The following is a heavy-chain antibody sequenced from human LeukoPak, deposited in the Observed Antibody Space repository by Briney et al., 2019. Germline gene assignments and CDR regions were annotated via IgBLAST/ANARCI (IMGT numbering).Heavy chain of an antibody. J-gene: IGHJ6*03. Sequence: GGSLRLSCAASGFSFSTYSMNWVRQAPGKGLEWVSYISSSSSTIYYADSVKGRFTISRDNAENSLYLQMNSLGAEDTAVYYCARDDHYNYYYMDVWGKGTTVTVSS. V-gene: IGHV3-48*01. CDR1: GFSFSTYS. CDR3: ARDDHYNYYYMDV. CDR2: ISSSSSTI.